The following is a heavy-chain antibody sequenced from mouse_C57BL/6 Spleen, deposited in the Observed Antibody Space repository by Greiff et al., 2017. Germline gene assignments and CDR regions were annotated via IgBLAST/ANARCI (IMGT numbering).Heavy chain of an antibody. CDR2: IDPETGGT. J-gene: IGHJ2*01. V-gene: IGHV1-15*01. D-gene: IGHD1-1*01. Sequence: VKVVESGAELVRPGASVTLSCKASGYTFTDYEMHWVKQTPVHGLEWIGAIDPETGGTAYNQKFKGKAILTADKSSSTAYMELRSLTSEDSAVYYCTLLRTDYWGQGTTLTVSS. CDR1: GYTFTDYE. CDR3: TLLRTDY.